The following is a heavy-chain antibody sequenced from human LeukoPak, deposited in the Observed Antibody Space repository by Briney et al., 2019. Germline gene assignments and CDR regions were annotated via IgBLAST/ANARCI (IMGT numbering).Heavy chain of an antibody. V-gene: IGHV4-59*01. D-gene: IGHD1-26*01. J-gene: IGHJ6*03. CDR1: GGSISSYY. Sequence: SETLSLTCTVSGGSISSYYWSWIRQPPGKGLEWIGYIYYSGSTNYNPSLKSRVTISVDTSKNQFSLKLSSVTAADTAVYYCARVGGSYPDPYYYYYMDVWGKGTTVTVSS. CDR2: IYYSGST. CDR3: ARVGGSYPDPYYYYYMDV.